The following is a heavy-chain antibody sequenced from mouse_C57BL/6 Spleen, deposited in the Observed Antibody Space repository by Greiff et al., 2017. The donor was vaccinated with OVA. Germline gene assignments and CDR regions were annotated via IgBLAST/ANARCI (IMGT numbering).Heavy chain of an antibody. CDR3: AREWYQAWFAY. Sequence: QVQLQQPGAELVKPGASVKLSCKASGYTFTSYWMHWVKQRPGQGLEWIGMIHPNSGSTNYNEKFKSKATLTVDKSSSTAYMQLSSLTSEDSAVYYCAREWYQAWFAYWGQGTLVTVSA. CDR2: IHPNSGST. J-gene: IGHJ3*01. CDR1: GYTFTSYW. V-gene: IGHV1-64*01. D-gene: IGHD2-1*01.